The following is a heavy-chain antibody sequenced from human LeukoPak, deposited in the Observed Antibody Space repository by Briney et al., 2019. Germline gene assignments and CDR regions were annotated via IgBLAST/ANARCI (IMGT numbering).Heavy chain of an antibody. Sequence: GGSLRLSCAASGFTFSSYEMHWVRQAPGKELEWVSYISSSGSTIYYADSVKGRFTISRDNAKNSLYLQMNSLRAEDTAVYYCAELGMIGGVWGKGTTVTISS. CDR1: GFTFSSYE. CDR2: ISSSGSTI. D-gene: IGHD3-10*02. J-gene: IGHJ6*04. CDR3: AELGMIGGV. V-gene: IGHV3-48*03.